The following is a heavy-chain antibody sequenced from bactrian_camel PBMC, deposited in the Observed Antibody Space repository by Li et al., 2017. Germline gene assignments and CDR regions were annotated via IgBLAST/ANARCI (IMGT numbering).Heavy chain of an antibody. D-gene: IGHD6*01. CDR1: GYTYNSNC. CDR3: AAGRAEGRWCPVEATLSDLFPY. CDR2: VYTRDGTT. Sequence: HVQLVESGGGSVQAGGSLRLVCAASGYTYNSNCLGWYRQAPGKEREAVAAVYTRDGTTDYADSVKGRFTISLENANAKKTVYLQMSSLKPEDTAMYYCAAGRAEGRWCPVEATLSDLFPYRGQGTQVTVS. V-gene: IGHV3S54*01. J-gene: IGHJ4*01.